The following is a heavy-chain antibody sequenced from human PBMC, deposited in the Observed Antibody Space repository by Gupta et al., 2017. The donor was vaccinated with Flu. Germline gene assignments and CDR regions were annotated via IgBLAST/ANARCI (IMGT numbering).Heavy chain of an antibody. J-gene: IGHJ6*02. CDR2: ITSKAYGGTT. D-gene: IGHD2-21*01. CDR3: AREAQVKGMDV. CDR1: GFTFGDYA. Sequence: EVHLVESGGGLVQPGRSLRLSCTASGFTFGDYAMSWFRQAPGKGLGWVGFITSKAYGGTTKSAASVQGRFTISRDDSKSVAYLQMNSLRTEDTAVYWCAREAQVKGMDVWGQGTTVIVSS. V-gene: IGHV3-49*03.